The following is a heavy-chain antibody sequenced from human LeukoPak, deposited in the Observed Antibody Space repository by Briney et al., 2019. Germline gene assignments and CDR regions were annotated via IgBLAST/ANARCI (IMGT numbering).Heavy chain of an antibody. Sequence: GGSLRLSCAASGFTFSSYAMSWVRQAPGKGLEWVSAISGSGGSTYYADSVKGRFTISRDNSKNTLYLQMNSLRAEDTAVYYCASSQSRFLEWSYYYYMDVWGKGTTVTVSS. V-gene: IGHV3-23*01. CDR1: GFTFSSYA. J-gene: IGHJ6*03. D-gene: IGHD3-3*01. CDR3: ASSQSRFLEWSYYYYMDV. CDR2: ISGSGGST.